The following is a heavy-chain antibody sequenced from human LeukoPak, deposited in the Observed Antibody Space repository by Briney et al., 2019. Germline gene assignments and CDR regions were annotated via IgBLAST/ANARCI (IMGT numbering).Heavy chain of an antibody. CDR2: INHSGST. CDR1: GGSFSGYY. Sequence: PSETLSLTCAVYGGSFSGYYWSWIRQPPGKGLEWIGEINHSGSTNYNPSLKSRVTTSVDTSKNQFSLKLSSVTAADTAVYYCARDRETLTYWGQGTLVTVSS. J-gene: IGHJ4*02. D-gene: IGHD1-26*01. V-gene: IGHV4-34*01. CDR3: ARDRETLTY.